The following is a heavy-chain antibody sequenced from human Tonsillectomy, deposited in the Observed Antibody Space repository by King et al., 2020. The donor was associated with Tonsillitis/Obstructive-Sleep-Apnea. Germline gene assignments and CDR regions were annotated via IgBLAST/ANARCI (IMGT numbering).Heavy chain of an antibody. CDR2: ISYDGSNK. CDR1: GFTFSSFP. D-gene: IGHD1-26*01. CDR3: AGEGGYYYYYMDV. Sequence: VQLVESGGGVVQPGRSLRLSCAASGFTFSSFPMHWVRQAPGKGLEWVAFISYDGSNKYYADSVKGRFTISRDNSKNTLYLQMNRLRADDTAVYYCAGEGGYYYYYMDVWGKGTTVTVSS. J-gene: IGHJ6*03. V-gene: IGHV3-30*01.